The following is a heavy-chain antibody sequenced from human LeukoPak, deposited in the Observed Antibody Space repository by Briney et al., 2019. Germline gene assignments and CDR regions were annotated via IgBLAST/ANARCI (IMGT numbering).Heavy chain of an antibody. CDR3: AKWGDYDVLTGYYVSDY. CDR2: ITGSGGNT. V-gene: IGHV3-23*01. CDR1: GFTFSNYA. J-gene: IGHJ4*02. D-gene: IGHD3-9*01. Sequence: GASLRLSCAASGFTFSNYAMSWVRQAPGKGLEWVSAITGSGGNTYYADSVKGRFTISRDNSKNTVFLQLNSLRAEDTAVYYCAKWGDYDVLTGYYVSDYWGQGTLVTVSS.